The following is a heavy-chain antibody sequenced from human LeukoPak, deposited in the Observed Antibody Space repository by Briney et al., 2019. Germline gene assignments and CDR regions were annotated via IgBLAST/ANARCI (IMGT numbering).Heavy chain of an antibody. J-gene: IGHJ6*02. CDR2: IYYSGST. D-gene: IGHD5-18*01. Sequence: SETLSLTCTVSGGSISSYYWSWIRQPPGKGLEWVGYIYYSGSTNYNPSLKSRVTISVDTSKNQFSLKLSSVTAADTAVYYCAREMDTANGMDVWGQGTTVTVSS. CDR3: AREMDTANGMDV. CDR1: GGSISSYY. V-gene: IGHV4-59*01.